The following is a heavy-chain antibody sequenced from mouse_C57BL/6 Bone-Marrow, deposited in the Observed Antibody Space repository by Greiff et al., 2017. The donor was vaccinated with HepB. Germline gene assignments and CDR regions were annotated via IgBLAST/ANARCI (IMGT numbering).Heavy chain of an antibody. V-gene: IGHV5-6*01. CDR2: ISSGGSYT. Sequence: EVKLMESGGDLVKPGGSLKLSCAASGFTFSSYGMSWVRQTPDKRLEWVATISSGGSYTYYPDSVKGRFTISRDNAKNTLYLQMSSLKSEDTAMYYCARPPFMDYWGQGTSVTVSS. CDR3: ARPPFMDY. CDR1: GFTFSSYG. J-gene: IGHJ4*01.